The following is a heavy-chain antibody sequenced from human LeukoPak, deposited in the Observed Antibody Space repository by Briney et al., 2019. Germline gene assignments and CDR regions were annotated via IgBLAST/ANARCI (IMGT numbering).Heavy chain of an antibody. Sequence: PSETLSLTCTVSGYSISSGYYWGWIRQPPGKGLEWIGSIHHSGSTYYNPSLNSRVTISVDTSKNQFSLNLNSVTAADTAVYYCAKSNGYGLIDIWGQGTMVTVSS. J-gene: IGHJ3*02. V-gene: IGHV4-38-2*02. D-gene: IGHD3-10*01. CDR2: IHHSGST. CDR1: GYSISSGYY. CDR3: AKSNGYGLIDI.